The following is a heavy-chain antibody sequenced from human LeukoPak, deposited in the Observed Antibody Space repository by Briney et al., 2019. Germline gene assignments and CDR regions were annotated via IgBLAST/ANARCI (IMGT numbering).Heavy chain of an antibody. CDR1: GYTFTSYD. V-gene: IGHV1-8*01. Sequence: ASVNVSCKASGYTFTSYDINWVRQATGQGLEWMGWMNPNRGNTGYAQKFQGRVTMTRNTSISTAYMELSSLRSEDTAVYYCARGMVATPYYYYGMDVWGQGTTVTVSS. J-gene: IGHJ6*02. CDR3: ARGMVATPYYYYGMDV. D-gene: IGHD5-12*01. CDR2: MNPNRGNT.